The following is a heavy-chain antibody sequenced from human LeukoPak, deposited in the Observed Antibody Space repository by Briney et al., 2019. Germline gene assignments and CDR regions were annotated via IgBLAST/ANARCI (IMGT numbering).Heavy chain of an antibody. V-gene: IGHV1-18*01. CDR1: GYTFTSYG. J-gene: IGHJ4*02. CDR3: ARDAANSIMVRGVADDY. Sequence: GASVKVSCKASGYTFTSYGISWVRQAPGQGLEWMGWISAYNGNTNYAQKLQGRVTMTTDTSTSTAYMELRSLRSDDTAVYYCARDAANSIMVRGVADDYWGQGTLVTVSS. CDR2: ISAYNGNT. D-gene: IGHD3-10*01.